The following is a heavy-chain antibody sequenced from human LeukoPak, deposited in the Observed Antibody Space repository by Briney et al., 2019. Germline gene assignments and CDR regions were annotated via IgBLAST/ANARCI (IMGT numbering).Heavy chain of an antibody. D-gene: IGHD5-24*01. CDR3: ASPGERDGYNYDY. CDR1: GSTFSSYW. V-gene: IGHV3-74*01. J-gene: IGHJ4*02. Sequence: GGSLTLSCAVSGSTFSSYWMHWVRQAPATGLVWVSRINTDGSHTNYAEPVKGRFTISRDNAKNTLFLQMTSPVADATTAYYCASPGERDGYNYDYGGQGTLVTVSS. CDR2: INTDGSHT.